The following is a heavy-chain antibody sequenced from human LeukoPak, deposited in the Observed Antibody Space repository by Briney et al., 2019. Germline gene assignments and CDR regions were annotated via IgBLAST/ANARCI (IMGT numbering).Heavy chain of an antibody. CDR3: AKASRSGYDSSGYRLGYDAFDI. D-gene: IGHD3-22*01. CDR2: ISWNSGSI. CDR1: GFTFAVSA. J-gene: IGHJ3*02. Sequence: GRSLRLSCAASGFTFAVSAMHWVREALGEGLEWVSGISWNSGSIGYADSVKGRFTISRAIAKNSLYLQMNSLRAEDTALYYCAKASRSGYDSSGYRLGYDAFDIWGQGTMVTVSS. V-gene: IGHV3-9*01.